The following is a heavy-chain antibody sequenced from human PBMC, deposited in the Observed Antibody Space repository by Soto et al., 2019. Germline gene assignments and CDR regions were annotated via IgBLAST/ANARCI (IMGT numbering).Heavy chain of an antibody. J-gene: IGHJ4*02. V-gene: IGHV1-46*01. Sequence: ASVKVSCKASGYTFTNYYIHWLRQAPGQGLEWLGILRPRTGNTGYAQRLQGRVTMTRDTSTGTVYMELTSLKSDDTAVYYCAREPNESFYFDYWGQGTQVTVSS. CDR1: GYTFTNYY. CDR3: AREPNESFYFDY. CDR2: LRPRTGNT.